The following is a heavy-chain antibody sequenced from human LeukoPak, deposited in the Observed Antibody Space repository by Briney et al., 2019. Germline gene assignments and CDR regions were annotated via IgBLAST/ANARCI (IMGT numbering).Heavy chain of an antibody. V-gene: IGHV3-21*01. D-gene: IGHD2-2*01. CDR1: GFTFTSYN. Sequence: KSWGSLRVSCAASGFTFTSYNMNWVRQAPGKGLEWVSSISSSLNYIYYVDSVKGRFTISRDNAKNSLYLQMNSLRAEDTAVYYCARGWHCSSTSCYGGFDYWGQGTLVTVSS. J-gene: IGHJ4*02. CDR3: ARGWHCSSTSCYGGFDY. CDR2: ISSSLNYI.